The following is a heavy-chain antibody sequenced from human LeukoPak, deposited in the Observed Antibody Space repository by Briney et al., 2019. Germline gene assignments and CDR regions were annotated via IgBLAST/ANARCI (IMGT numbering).Heavy chain of an antibody. J-gene: IGHJ1*01. Sequence: GGSLRLSCAASGFTFSSYAMSWVRQAPGKGLEWVSAISGSGGSTYYADSVKGRFTISRDNSKNTLYLQMNSLRAEDTAVYYCAKDWDYYDSSGYSEYFQHWGQGTLVTVSS. V-gene: IGHV3-23*01. CDR2: ISGSGGST. D-gene: IGHD3-22*01. CDR1: GFTFSSYA. CDR3: AKDWDYYDSSGYSEYFQH.